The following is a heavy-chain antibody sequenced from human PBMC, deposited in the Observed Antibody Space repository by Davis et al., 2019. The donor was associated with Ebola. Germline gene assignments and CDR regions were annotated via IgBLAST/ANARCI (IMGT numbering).Heavy chain of an antibody. Sequence: GESLKISCAASGFTVSSNYMSWARQAPGKGLEWVSVIYSGGSTYYADSVKGRFTISRHNSKNTLYLQMNSLRAEDTAVYYCATRGASSSWYYYYYGMDVWGQGTTVTVSS. CDR3: ATRGASSSWYYYYYGMDV. CDR2: IYSGGST. V-gene: IGHV3-53*04. CDR1: GFTVSSNY. D-gene: IGHD6-13*01. J-gene: IGHJ6*02.